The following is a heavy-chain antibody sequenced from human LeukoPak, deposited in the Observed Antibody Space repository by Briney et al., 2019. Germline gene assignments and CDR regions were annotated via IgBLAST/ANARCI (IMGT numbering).Heavy chain of an antibody. D-gene: IGHD3-22*01. V-gene: IGHV3-21*01. J-gene: IGHJ4*02. Sequence: GGSLRLSCAASGFTFSSYSMNWVRQAPGKGLEWVSSISSSCSYIYYADSVKGRFTISRDSAKNSLYLQMNSLRAEDTAVYYCARPYYYDSSGYYIDYWGQGTLVTVSS. CDR2: ISSSCSYI. CDR1: GFTFSSYS. CDR3: ARPYYYDSSGYYIDY.